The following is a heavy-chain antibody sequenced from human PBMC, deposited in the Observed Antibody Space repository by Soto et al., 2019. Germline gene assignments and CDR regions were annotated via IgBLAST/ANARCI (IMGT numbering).Heavy chain of an antibody. D-gene: IGHD3-10*02. CDR3: ARVRITMSGDAFDI. CDR2: IWYDGSNK. V-gene: IGHV3-33*01. J-gene: IGHJ3*02. Sequence: QVQLVESGGGVVQPGRSLRLSCAASGFTFSSYGMHWVRQAPGKGLEWVAVIWYDGSNKYYADSVKGRFTISRDNSKNTLYLQMNSLRAEDTAVYYCARVRITMSGDAFDIWGQGTMVTVSS. CDR1: GFTFSSYG.